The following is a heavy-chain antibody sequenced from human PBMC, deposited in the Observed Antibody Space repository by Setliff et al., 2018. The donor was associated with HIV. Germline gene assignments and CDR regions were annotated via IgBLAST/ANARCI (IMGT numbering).Heavy chain of an antibody. CDR3: ARDRGTRYGSGKDFDS. Sequence: PSETLSLTCTVSDGSISNYYWNWIRQPAGKGLEWIGRIFTSGTTNYNPSLKSRVTISVDTSKNQFSLKLNSVTAADTAVYYCARDRGTRYGSGKDFDSWGQGILVTVSS. D-gene: IGHD3-10*01. CDR2: IFTSGTT. J-gene: IGHJ4*02. CDR1: DGSISNYY. V-gene: IGHV4-4*07.